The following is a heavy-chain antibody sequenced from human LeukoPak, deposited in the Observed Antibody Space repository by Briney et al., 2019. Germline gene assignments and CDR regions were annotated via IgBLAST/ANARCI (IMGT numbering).Heavy chain of an antibody. V-gene: IGHV4-34*01. D-gene: IGHD2-15*01. Sequence: PSETLSLTCAVYGGSISGYYWSWIRQPPGKGLEWIGEINHSGSTNYNPSLKSRVTISVDTSKNQFSLKLSSVTAADTAVYYCARYCSGGSCYGTGSFDYWGQGTLVTVSS. CDR1: GGSISGYY. CDR2: INHSGST. CDR3: ARYCSGGSCYGTGSFDY. J-gene: IGHJ4*02.